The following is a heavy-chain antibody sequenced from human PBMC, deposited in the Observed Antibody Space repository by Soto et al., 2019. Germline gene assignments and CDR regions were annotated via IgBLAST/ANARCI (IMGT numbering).Heavy chain of an antibody. CDR1: GGTFSSYA. J-gene: IGHJ4*02. CDR3: ARDRDDSSGYYYFMG. D-gene: IGHD3-22*01. CDR2: IIPIFGTA. V-gene: IGHV1-69*13. Sequence: GASVKVSCKASGGTFSSYAISWVRQAPGQGLEWMGGIIPIFGTANYAQKFQGRVTITADESTSTAYMELSSLRSEDTAVYYCARDRDDSSGYYYFMGWGQGTLVTVSS.